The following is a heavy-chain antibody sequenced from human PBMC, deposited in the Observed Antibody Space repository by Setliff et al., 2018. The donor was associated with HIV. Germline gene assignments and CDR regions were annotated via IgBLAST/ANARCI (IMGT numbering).Heavy chain of an antibody. D-gene: IGHD3-10*01. V-gene: IGHV4-59*12. Sequence: PSETLSLTCTVSGDSISSYYWNWIRQPPGKGLGWIGYIYDSGSTNYNLSLKSRVTISVDTSRNQFSLKLSSVTAADTAVYYCARGSTSYYGSGSYAIRDHAAYFDPWGQGTLVTVSS. CDR2: IYDSGST. J-gene: IGHJ5*02. CDR3: ARGSTSYYGSGSYAIRDHAAYFDP. CDR1: GDSISSYY.